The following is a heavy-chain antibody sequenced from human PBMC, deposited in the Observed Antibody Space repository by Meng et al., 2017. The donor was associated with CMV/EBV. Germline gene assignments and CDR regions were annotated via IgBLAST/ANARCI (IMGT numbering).Heavy chain of an antibody. CDR3: ARGPASFDIVVPFDY. Sequence: GESLKISCVASGFTFSSYWMSWVRQAPGKGLEWLANIKQDGSDKYYVDSVKGRFTISRDNPKNSLFLQMNSLRAEDTAVYYCARGPASFDIVVPFDYWGQGTLVTVSS. D-gene: IGHD2-2*01. J-gene: IGHJ4*02. CDR1: GFTFSSYW. V-gene: IGHV3-7*01. CDR2: IKQDGSDK.